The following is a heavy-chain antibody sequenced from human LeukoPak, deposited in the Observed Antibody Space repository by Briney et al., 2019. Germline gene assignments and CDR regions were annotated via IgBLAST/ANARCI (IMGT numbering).Heavy chain of an antibody. D-gene: IGHD3-3*02. V-gene: IGHV1-2*06. CDR3: AKNLAS. CDR2: IHPNSGDT. Sequence: ASVKVSCKASGYTFTGHYMHWVPQAPGQGLEWMGRIHPNSGDTIYAQIFQGRVTMTRDTSVSTAYMELISLTSGDTAVYYCAKNLASWGQGTLVTVSS. J-gene: IGHJ5*02. CDR1: GYTFTGHY.